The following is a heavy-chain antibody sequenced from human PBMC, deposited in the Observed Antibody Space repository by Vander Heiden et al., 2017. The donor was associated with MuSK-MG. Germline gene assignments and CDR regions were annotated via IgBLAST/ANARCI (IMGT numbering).Heavy chain of an antibody. J-gene: IGHJ1*01. D-gene: IGHD6-13*01. Sequence: QVQLVESGGGVVQPARSLRLSCAASGFTFSGYGMHWVRQAPGKGLGWVAVIWYDGSNKYYADSVKGRFTISRDNSKNTLYLQMNSLRAEDTAVYYCARGHSSWYSAEYFQHWGQGTLVTVSS. V-gene: IGHV3-33*01. CDR1: GFTFSGYG. CDR3: ARGHSSWYSAEYFQH. CDR2: IWYDGSNK.